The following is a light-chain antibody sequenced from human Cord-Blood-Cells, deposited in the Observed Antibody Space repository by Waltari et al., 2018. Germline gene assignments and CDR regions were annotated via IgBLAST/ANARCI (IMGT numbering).Light chain of an antibody. CDR2: EVS. CDR3: SSFAGSNNFVV. V-gene: IGLV2-8*01. J-gene: IGLJ2*01. CDR1: SSDVGGYNY. Sequence: QSALTQPPSASGSPGQSVTISCTGTSSDVGGYNYVSWYQQHPGKAPKLMVYEVSKLPSGVPDRFSGSKAGNTASLTVSGLQAEDEADYYCSSFAGSNNFVVFGGGTKRTVL.